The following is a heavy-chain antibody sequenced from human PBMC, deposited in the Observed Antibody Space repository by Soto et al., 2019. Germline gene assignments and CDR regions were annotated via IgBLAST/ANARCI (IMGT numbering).Heavy chain of an antibody. CDR2: IIPILGLA. J-gene: IGHJ4*02. Sequence: QVQLVQSGAEVKKPGSSVKVSCKASGGTFSSYSISWVRQAPGQGLEWMGRIIPILGLANYAQKFQGRVTITADKSTSTVYMDLSILRSEDTAVYYCASPMNCSGSSCYFSYFDYWGQGTLVTVSS. D-gene: IGHD2-15*01. CDR1: GGTFSSYS. CDR3: ASPMNCSGSSCYFSYFDY. V-gene: IGHV1-69*02.